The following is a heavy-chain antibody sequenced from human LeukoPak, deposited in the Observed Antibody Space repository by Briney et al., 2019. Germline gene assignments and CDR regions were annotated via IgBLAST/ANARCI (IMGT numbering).Heavy chain of an antibody. CDR2: IYYSGST. V-gene: IGHV4-39*01. Sequence: PSETLSLTCTVSGGSISSSSYYWGWTRQPPGKGLEWIGSIYYSGSTYYNPSLKSRVTISVDTSKNQFSLKLSSVTAADTAVYYCARTDYYDSSWVFDYWGQGTLVTVSS. J-gene: IGHJ4*02. D-gene: IGHD3-22*01. CDR3: ARTDYYDSSWVFDY. CDR1: GGSISSSSYY.